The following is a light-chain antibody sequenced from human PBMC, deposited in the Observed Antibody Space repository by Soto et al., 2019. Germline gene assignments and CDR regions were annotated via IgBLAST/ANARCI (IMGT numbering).Light chain of an antibody. Sequence: QSALTQPASVSGSPGQSITISCTGTSSDVGGYNYVSWYQQHPGKAPKLMIYDVSNRPSGVSNRFSGSKSGTTASLTISGLQAEDEADYYCSSYTSSSTHYVFGTGTKLTVL. V-gene: IGLV2-14*01. CDR1: SSDVGGYNY. CDR2: DVS. J-gene: IGLJ1*01. CDR3: SSYTSSSTHYV.